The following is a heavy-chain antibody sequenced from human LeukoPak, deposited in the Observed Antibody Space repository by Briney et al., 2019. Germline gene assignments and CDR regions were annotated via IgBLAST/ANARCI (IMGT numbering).Heavy chain of an antibody. J-gene: IGHJ4*02. CDR2: ISSSGSTI. Sequence: PGGSLRLSCAASGFTFSDYYMSWIRQAPGKGLEWVSYISSSGSTIYYADSVKGRFTISRDNAKNSLYLQMNSLRAEDTDVYYCARDTGGDYVWGSYRYYFDYWGQGTLVTVSS. CDR1: GFTFSDYY. CDR3: ARDTGGDYVWGSYRYYFDY. D-gene: IGHD3-16*02. V-gene: IGHV3-11*01.